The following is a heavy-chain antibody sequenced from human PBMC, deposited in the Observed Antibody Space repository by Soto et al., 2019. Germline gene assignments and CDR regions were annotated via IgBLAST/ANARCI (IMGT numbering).Heavy chain of an antibody. V-gene: IGHV3-33*01. CDR1: GFTFTSYG. CDR3: ARENYYDTSGLDY. CDR2: IWYDGNSK. Sequence: QVQLVESGGGVVQPGRSLRLSCAASGFTFTSYGMHWVRQAPGKGLEWVAGIWYDGNSKYYEDSVKGRFTISRDNSKNTLYLAMNSLRGDDTAVYYCARENYYDTSGLDYWGQGTLVTVSS. D-gene: IGHD3-22*01. J-gene: IGHJ4*02.